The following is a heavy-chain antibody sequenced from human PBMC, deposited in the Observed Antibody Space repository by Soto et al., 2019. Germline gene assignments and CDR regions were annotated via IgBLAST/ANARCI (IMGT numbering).Heavy chain of an antibody. CDR3: AKGSEVARQELDY. D-gene: IGHD2-15*01. Sequence: QVQLVESGGGVVQPGRSLRLSCAASGFTFSNFAMHWVRQAQGKGLEWVAVKSSDGSDKYYSDSVKGRFTISRDNSKNTLFLQMNSLRVEDTAVYYWAKGSEVARQELDYWGQGTLVTVSS. J-gene: IGHJ4*02. CDR1: GFTFSNFA. V-gene: IGHV3-30*18. CDR2: KSSDGSDK.